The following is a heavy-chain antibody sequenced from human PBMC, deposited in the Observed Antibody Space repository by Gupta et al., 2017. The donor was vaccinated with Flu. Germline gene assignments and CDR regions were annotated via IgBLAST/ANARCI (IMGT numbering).Heavy chain of an antibody. D-gene: IGHD6-19*01. Sequence: EVQLLESGGGLVQPGGSLRLSCAASGFTFSTYAMTWVRQAPGKGLEWVSTMSGNGDSTFYADSVKGRFSISRDNSKNTLYLQMNSLRAEDTAVYYCAKRLTYTSSYFYFDYWGHGTLVTVSS. CDR2: MSGNGDST. J-gene: IGHJ4*01. CDR1: GFTFSTYA. V-gene: IGHV3-23*01. CDR3: AKRLTYTSSYFYFDY.